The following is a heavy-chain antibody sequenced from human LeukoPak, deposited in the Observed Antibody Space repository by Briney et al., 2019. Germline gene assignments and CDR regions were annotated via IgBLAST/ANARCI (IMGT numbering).Heavy chain of an antibody. CDR2: IKQDGSEK. CDR3: VRDGGTDWYDP. CDR1: GFSVSDYW. V-gene: IGHV3-7*01. Sequence: PGGSLRLSCAASGFSVSDYWMTWVRRAPGKRLEWVANIKQDGSEKTYVDSVKGRFTISRDNAKNSLYLQMNSLRVEDTAMYYCVRDGGTDWYDPWGQGTLVTVFS. D-gene: IGHD3-16*01. J-gene: IGHJ5*02.